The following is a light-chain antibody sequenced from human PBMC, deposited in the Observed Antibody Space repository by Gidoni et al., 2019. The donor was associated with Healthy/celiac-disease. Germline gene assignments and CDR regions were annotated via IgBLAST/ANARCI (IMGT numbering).Light chain of an antibody. CDR1: SSAVGGYNY. CDR3: SSYAGRNRV. J-gene: IGLJ1*01. CDR2: EVS. V-gene: IGLV2-8*01. Sequence: QSALTQPPSASGSPGQSVTISCTVTSSAVGGYNYVSWYQQHPGKAPKLMIYEVSKRPSGVPDRFSGSKSGNTASLTVSGLQAEDEADYYCSSYAGRNRVFGTGTKVTVL.